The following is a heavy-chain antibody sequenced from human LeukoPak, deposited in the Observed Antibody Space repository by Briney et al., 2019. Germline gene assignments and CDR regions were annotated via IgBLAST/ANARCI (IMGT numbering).Heavy chain of an antibody. Sequence: SETLSLTCTVSGGSISSSSYYWSWIRQPPGKGLEWIGYIYYSGSTNYNPSLKSRVTISVDTSKNQFSLKLSSVTAADTAVYYCARGIVGGTFDYWGQGTLVTVSS. CDR1: GGSISSSSYY. J-gene: IGHJ4*02. CDR2: IYYSGST. V-gene: IGHV4-61*01. D-gene: IGHD2-15*01. CDR3: ARGIVGGTFDY.